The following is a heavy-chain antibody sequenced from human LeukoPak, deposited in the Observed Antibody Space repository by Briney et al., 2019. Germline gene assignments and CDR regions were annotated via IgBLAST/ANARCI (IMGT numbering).Heavy chain of an antibody. CDR3: ARDNRVGCTSDDCYPIDY. V-gene: IGHV3-30*01. Sequence: GRSLRLSCAASGFTFSSHAMHWVRQAPGKGLEWVAVISYEASNQYYADSVRGRFTISRDNSKNTVYLQMNSLRDEDTALYYCARDNRVGCTSDDCYPIDYWGQGTLVTVSS. J-gene: IGHJ4*02. CDR2: ISYEASNQ. D-gene: IGHD2-21*02. CDR1: GFTFSSHA.